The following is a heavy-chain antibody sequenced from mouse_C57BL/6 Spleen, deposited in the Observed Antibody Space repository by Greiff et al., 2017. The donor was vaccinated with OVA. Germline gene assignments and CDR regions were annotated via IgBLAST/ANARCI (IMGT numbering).Heavy chain of an antibody. CDR2: ISDGGSYT. Sequence: DVMLVESGGGLVKPGGSLKLSCAASGFTFSSYAMSWVRQTPEKRLEWVATISDGGSYTYYPDNVKGRFTISRDNAKNNLYLQMSHLKSEDTAMYYCAREKTYGNYYIDYWGQGTTLTVSS. V-gene: IGHV5-4*01. D-gene: IGHD2-1*01. J-gene: IGHJ2*01. CDR1: GFTFSSYA. CDR3: AREKTYGNYYIDY.